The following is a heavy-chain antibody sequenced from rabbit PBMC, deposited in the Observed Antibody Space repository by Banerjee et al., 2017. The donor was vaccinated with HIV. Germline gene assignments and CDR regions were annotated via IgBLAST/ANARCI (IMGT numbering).Heavy chain of an antibody. CDR3: TRDMNL. Sequence: QSLEESGGDLVKPGASLTLTCTASGFDLSGNYWLHWVRQAPGKGLEWISRFYNGDGRTHYASWVNGRFTISKTSSTTVTLQMTSLTAADTATYFCTRDMNLWGPGTLVTVS. CDR1: GFDLSGNYW. J-gene: IGHJ4*01. V-gene: IGHV1S40*01. CDR2: FYNGDGRT.